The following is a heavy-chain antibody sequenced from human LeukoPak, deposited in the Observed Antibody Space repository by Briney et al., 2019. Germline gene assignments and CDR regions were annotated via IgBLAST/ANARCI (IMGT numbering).Heavy chain of an antibody. D-gene: IGHD5-24*01. CDR3: ARDLGGYNSDYYYYYGMDV. J-gene: IGHJ6*02. V-gene: IGHV4-59*01. Sequence: PSETLSLTCTVSGGSISSYYWSWIRQPPGKGLEWIGYIYYSGSTNYNPSLKSRVTISVDTSKNQFSLKLSSVTAADTAVYYCARDLGGYNSDYYYYYGMDVWGQGTTVTVSS. CDR1: GGSISSYY. CDR2: IYYSGST.